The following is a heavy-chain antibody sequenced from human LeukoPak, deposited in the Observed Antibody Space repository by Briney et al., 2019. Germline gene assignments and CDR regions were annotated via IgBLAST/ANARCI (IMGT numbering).Heavy chain of an antibody. D-gene: IGHD3-9*01. CDR3: AGTYYHILTGPQNWLDP. J-gene: IGHJ5*02. V-gene: IGHV3-30*02. Sequence: PGGSLRLSCAASGFTFSSYGMHWVRQAPGKGLEWVAFIRYDGSNKYYADSVKGRFTMSRDNSKNTLYLQMNSLRAEDTGVYYCAGTYYHILTGPQNWLDPWGQGTLVTVSS. CDR2: IRYDGSNK. CDR1: GFTFSSYG.